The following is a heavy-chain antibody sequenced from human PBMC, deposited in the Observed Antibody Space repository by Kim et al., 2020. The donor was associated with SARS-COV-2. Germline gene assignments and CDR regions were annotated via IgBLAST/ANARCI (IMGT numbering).Heavy chain of an antibody. J-gene: IGHJ4*02. CDR1: GFTFSSYA. CDR2: ISYDGSNK. V-gene: IGHV3-30*04. CDR3: AAAEYSYGPPDY. D-gene: IGHD5-18*01. Sequence: GGSLRLSCAASGFTFSSYAMHWVRQAPGKGLEWVAVISYDGSNKYYADSVKGRFTISRDNSKNTLYLQMNSLRAEDTAVYYCAAAEYSYGPPDYWGQGTLVTVSS.